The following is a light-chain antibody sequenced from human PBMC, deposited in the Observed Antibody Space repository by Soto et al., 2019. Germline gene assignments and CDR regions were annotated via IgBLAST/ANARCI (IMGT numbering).Light chain of an antibody. V-gene: IGLV2-14*01. J-gene: IGLJ1*01. CDR2: EVS. CDR1: SRDVGGYNY. CDR3: SSYTSSSTEV. Sequence: QSVLTQPASVSGSPGQSITISCTGTSRDVGGYNYVSWYQQHPGKAPKLMIYEVSNRPSGVSNRFSGSKSGNTASLTISGLQAEDEADYYCSSYTSSSTEVFGTGTKLTVL.